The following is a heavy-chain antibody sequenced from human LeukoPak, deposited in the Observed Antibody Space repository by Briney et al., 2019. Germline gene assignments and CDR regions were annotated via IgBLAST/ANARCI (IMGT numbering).Heavy chain of an antibody. Sequence: SQTLSLTCAISGDSVSSNSAAWNWIRQSPSRGLEWLGRTYYRSKWYNDYAVSVKSRITINPDTSKNQFSLQLNSVTPEDTAVYYCARDSGYSSSWYRGGWFDPWGQGTLVTVSS. V-gene: IGHV6-1*01. CDR3: ARDSGYSSSWYRGGWFDP. J-gene: IGHJ5*02. D-gene: IGHD6-13*01. CDR1: GDSVSSNSAA. CDR2: TYYRSKWYN.